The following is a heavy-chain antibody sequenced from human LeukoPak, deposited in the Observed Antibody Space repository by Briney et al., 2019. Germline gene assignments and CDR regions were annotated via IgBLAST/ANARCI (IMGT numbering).Heavy chain of an antibody. CDR2: ITTSGSTM. CDR3: ARPSAPYYYDSSAYYAY. J-gene: IGHJ4*02. D-gene: IGHD3-22*01. CDR1: GFTFSDYY. V-gene: IGHV3-11*01. Sequence: GGSLRLSCASSGFTFSDYYLSWIRQAPGKGLEWVSYITTSGSTMYYADSVKGRFTISRDNAKKSLNLQMNSLRAEDTAVYYCARPSAPYYYDSSAYYAYWGQGTLVTVSS.